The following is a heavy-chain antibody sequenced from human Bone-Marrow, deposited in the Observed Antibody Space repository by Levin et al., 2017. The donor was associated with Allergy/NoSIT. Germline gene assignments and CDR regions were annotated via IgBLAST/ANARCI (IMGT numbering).Heavy chain of an antibody. CDR3: AREVGSSSLDYYYGMDV. V-gene: IGHV1-46*01. Sequence: GESLKISCKASGYTFTSYYMHWVRQAPGQGLEWMGIINPSGGSTSYAQKFQGRVTMTRDTSTSTVYMELSSLRSEDTAVYYCAREVGSSSLDYYYGMDVWGQGTTVTVSS. CDR2: INPSGGST. J-gene: IGHJ6*02. D-gene: IGHD6-6*01. CDR1: GYTFTSYY.